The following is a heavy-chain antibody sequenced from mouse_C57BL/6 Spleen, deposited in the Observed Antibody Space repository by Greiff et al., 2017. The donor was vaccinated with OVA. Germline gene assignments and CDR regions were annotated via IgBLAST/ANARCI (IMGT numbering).Heavy chain of an antibody. CDR2: INYDGSST. Sequence: EVNVVESEGGLVQPGSSMKLSCTASGFTFSDYYMAWVRQVPEKGLEWVANINYDGSSTYYLDSLKSRFIISRDNAKNILYLQMSSLKSEDTATYYCARDRYYYGSSYFDYWGQGTTLTVSS. D-gene: IGHD1-1*01. CDR1: GFTFSDYY. V-gene: IGHV5-16*01. J-gene: IGHJ2*01. CDR3: ARDRYYYGSSYFDY.